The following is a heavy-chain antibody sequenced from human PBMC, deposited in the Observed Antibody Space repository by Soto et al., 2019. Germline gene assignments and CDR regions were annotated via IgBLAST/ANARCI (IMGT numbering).Heavy chain of an antibody. V-gene: IGHV1-2*04. CDR2: INPNSGGT. J-gene: IGHJ4*02. Sequence: ASVKVSCKASGYTFTGYYMHWVRQAPGQGLEWMGWINPNSGGTNYAQKFQGWVTMTRDTSISTAYMELSRLRSDDTAVYYCARQGELGSGVKGSLDYWGQGTLVTVSS. CDR3: ARQGELGSGVKGSLDY. D-gene: IGHD3-10*01. CDR1: GYTFTGYY.